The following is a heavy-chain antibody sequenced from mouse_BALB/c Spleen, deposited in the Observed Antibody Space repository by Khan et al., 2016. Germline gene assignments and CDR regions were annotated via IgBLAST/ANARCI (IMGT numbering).Heavy chain of an antibody. CDR3: ARLYYYRSSDY. J-gene: IGHJ2*01. CDR2: INPDSSTI. CDR1: GFYISRDW. D-gene: IGHD1-1*01. Sequence: EVQLQESGGGLVKPGGSLKLSCAASGFYISRDWMSWVRQALGKGLEWIGEINPDSSTINYTPSLTGKFIISRDNAKNTLYLQLSKVRSKDTTLYYCARLYYYRSSDYCSQGTTLTVSS. V-gene: IGHV4-1*02.